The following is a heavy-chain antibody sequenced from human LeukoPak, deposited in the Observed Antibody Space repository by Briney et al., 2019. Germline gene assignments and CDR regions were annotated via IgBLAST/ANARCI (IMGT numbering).Heavy chain of an antibody. V-gene: IGHV4-34*01. CDR3: ARTYYDYVWGSYRYTAKAFDY. Sequence: SETLSLTCAVYGGSFSGYYWSWIRQPPGKGLEWIGEINHSGSTNYNPSLKSRVTISVDTSKNQSSLKLSSVTAADTAVYYCARTYYDYVWGSYRYTAKAFDYWGQGTLVTVSS. CDR2: INHSGST. J-gene: IGHJ4*02. D-gene: IGHD3-16*02. CDR1: GGSFSGYY.